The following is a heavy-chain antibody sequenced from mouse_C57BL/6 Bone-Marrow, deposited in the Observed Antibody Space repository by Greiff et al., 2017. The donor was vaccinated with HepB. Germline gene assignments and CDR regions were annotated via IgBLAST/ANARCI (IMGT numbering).Heavy chain of an antibody. D-gene: IGHD1-1*01. CDR1: GYSITSGYY. CDR3: AREVITTVVAPNWYFDV. J-gene: IGHJ1*03. V-gene: IGHV3-6*01. Sequence: VQLQQSGPGLVKPSQSLSLTCSVTGYSITSGYYWNWIRQFPGNKLEWMGYISYDGSNNYNPSLKNRIPITRDTSKNQFFLTLNSVTTEDTATCCCAREVITTVVAPNWYFDVWGTGTTVTVSS. CDR2: ISYDGSN.